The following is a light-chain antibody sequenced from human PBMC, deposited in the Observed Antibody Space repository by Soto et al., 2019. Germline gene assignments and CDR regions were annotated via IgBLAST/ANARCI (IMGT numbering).Light chain of an antibody. Sequence: QSALTQPASVSGSPGQSITISCTGTSSDVGSYNLVSWYQQHPGQAPKLMIYEGSKRPSGVSNRFSGSKSGNTASLTISGLRAEDEADYYCCSYAGSSTVVFGGGTKVTVL. CDR2: EGS. CDR1: SSDVGSYNL. J-gene: IGLJ2*01. V-gene: IGLV2-23*01. CDR3: CSYAGSSTVV.